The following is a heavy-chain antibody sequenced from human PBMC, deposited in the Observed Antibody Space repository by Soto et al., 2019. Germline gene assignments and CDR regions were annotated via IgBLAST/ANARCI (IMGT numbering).Heavy chain of an antibody. J-gene: IGHJ4*02. CDR1: GGSISSGGYY. Sequence: QVQLQESGPGLVKPSQTLSLTCTVSGGSISSGGYYWSWIRQQPGKGLEWIGYIYYSGSTYYNPSLKSRVTISVDTSKNQFSLKLSSVTAADTAVYYCARGAAEYSSGWYVGYWGQGTLVTVSS. D-gene: IGHD6-19*01. V-gene: IGHV4-31*03. CDR2: IYYSGST. CDR3: ARGAAEYSSGWYVGY.